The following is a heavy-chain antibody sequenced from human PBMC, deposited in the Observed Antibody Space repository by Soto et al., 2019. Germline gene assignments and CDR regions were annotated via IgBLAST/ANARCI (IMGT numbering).Heavy chain of an antibody. D-gene: IGHD2-15*01. Sequence: EVQLVETGGGLIQPGGSLRLSCAASGFTVSSNYMSWVRQAPGKGLEWVSVIYSGGSTYYADSVKGRFTISRDNSKNTLYLQMNSLRAEDTAVYYCARVPLEVVGAAFDIWGQGTMVTVSS. CDR3: ARVPLEVVGAAFDI. CDR2: IYSGGST. V-gene: IGHV3-53*02. CDR1: GFTVSSNY. J-gene: IGHJ3*02.